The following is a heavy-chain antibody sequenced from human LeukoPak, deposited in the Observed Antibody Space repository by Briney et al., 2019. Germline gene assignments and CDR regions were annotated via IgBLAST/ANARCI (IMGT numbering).Heavy chain of an antibody. D-gene: IGHD3-10*01. J-gene: IGHJ6*02. Sequence: PGGSLRLSCAASGFTFSSYWMSWVRQAPGKGLEWVANIKQDGSEKYYVGSVKGRFTISRDNAKNSLYLQMNSLRAEDTAVYYCAMTGELSDYGMDVWGQGTTVTVSS. CDR3: AMTGELSDYGMDV. CDR2: IKQDGSEK. CDR1: GFTFSSYW. V-gene: IGHV3-7*01.